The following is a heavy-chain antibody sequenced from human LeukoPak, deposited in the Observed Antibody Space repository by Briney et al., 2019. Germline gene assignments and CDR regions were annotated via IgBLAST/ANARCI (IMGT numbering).Heavy chain of an antibody. CDR3: ARAFHYYDSSVYYPDWFDP. V-gene: IGHV3-48*02. J-gene: IGHJ5*02. D-gene: IGHD3-22*01. CDR1: GFTFSSYS. CDR2: ISSSSSTI. Sequence: PGGSLRLSCAASGFTFSSYSMNWVRQAPGKGLEWVSYISSSSSTIYYADSVKGRFTISRDNAKNSLYLQMNSLRDKDTAVYYCARAFHYYDSSVYYPDWFDPWGQGTLVTVSS.